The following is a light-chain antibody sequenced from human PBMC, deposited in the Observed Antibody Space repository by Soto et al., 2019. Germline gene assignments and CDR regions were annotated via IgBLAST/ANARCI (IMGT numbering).Light chain of an antibody. V-gene: IGKV3-11*01. CDR3: QQRSSWPLLT. CDR2: DAS. Sequence: EIVLTRSPATLSLSPGERATLSCRASQSVSKYLAWFQQKPGQAPRLLIYDASNRATGIPARFSGSGSGTDFTLTISSLEPEDFAAYYCQQRSSWPLLTFGGGTKLEI. J-gene: IGKJ4*01. CDR1: QSVSKY.